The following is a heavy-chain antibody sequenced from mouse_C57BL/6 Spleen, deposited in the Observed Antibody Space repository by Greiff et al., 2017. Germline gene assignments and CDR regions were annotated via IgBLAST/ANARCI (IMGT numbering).Heavy chain of an antibody. D-gene: IGHD2-4*01. CDR1: GFNIKDYY. J-gene: IGHJ4*01. CDR2: IDPEDGET. CDR3: AYYDYGYYAMDY. V-gene: IGHV14-2*01. Sequence: VQLKESGAELVKPGASVKLSCTASGFNIKDYYMHLVKQRTEQGLEWIGRIDPEDGETKYAPKFQGKATITADTSSNTAYLQLSSLTSEDTAVYYCAYYDYGYYAMDYWGQGTSVTVSS.